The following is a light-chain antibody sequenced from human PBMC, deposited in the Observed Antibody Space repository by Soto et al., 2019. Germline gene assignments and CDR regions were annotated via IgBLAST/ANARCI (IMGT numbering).Light chain of an antibody. CDR1: SSDIGGYNY. CDR2: EVG. V-gene: IGLV2-14*01. CDR3: SSYTTISARYV. Sequence: QSVLTQPASVSGSPGQSITISCTGTSSDIGGYNYVSWYQQHPGKAPKLMIYEVGNRPSGISNRFSGSKSGNTASLTISGLQAEDEADYYCSSYTTISARYVFGSGTKVTVL. J-gene: IGLJ1*01.